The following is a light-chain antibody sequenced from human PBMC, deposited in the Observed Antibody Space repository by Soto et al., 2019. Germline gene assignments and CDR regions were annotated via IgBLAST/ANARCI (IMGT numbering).Light chain of an antibody. J-gene: IGLJ3*02. CDR3: VISYSGTSWV. Sequence: QAVVTQEPSLTVSPGGTVTLTCGSTTGAVTSSHYPYWFQQKPGQAPRTLIYDTSNKHSWTPARFSGSRLGGKAALTLAGAQTDDEAYYYCVISYSGTSWVFGGGTRLTVL. V-gene: IGLV7-46*01. CDR1: TGAVTSSHY. CDR2: DTS.